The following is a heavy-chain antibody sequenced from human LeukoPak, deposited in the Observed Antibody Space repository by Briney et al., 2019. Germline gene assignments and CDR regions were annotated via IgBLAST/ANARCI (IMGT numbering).Heavy chain of an antibody. CDR2: IIPIFGTA. V-gene: IGHV1-69*06. Sequence: SVKVSCKASGGTFGSYAISWVRQAPGQGLEWMGGIIPIFGTANYAQKFQGRVTITADKSTSTAYMELSSLRSGDTAVYYCARGAVYPAHNWFDPWGQGTLVTVSS. D-gene: IGHD3-16*01. J-gene: IGHJ5*02. CDR1: GGTFGSYA. CDR3: ARGAVYPAHNWFDP.